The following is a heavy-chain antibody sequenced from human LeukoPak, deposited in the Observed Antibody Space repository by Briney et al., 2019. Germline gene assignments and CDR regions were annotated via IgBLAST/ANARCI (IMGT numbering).Heavy chain of an antibody. D-gene: IGHD4-23*01. V-gene: IGHV4-61*01. J-gene: IGHJ4*02. CDR1: GGSVSSGSYY. CDR2: IYYSGST. CDR3: ARNGGNSDYDY. Sequence: SETLSLTCTVSGGSVSSGSYYWSWIRQPPGKGLEWIGYIYYSGSTNYNPSLKSRVTISVDTSKNQFSLKLSSVTAADTAVYYCARNGGNSDYDYWGQGTLVTVSA.